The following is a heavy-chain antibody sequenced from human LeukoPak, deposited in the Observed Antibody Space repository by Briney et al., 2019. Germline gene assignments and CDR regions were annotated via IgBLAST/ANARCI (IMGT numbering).Heavy chain of an antibody. D-gene: IGHD2-21*02. CDR1: GYTFTSYG. Sequence: ASVKVSCKASGYTFTSYGISWVQQAPGRGLEWMGWISAYNGNTNYAQKLQGRVTMTTDTSTSTAYMELRSLRSDDTAVYYCARTPAEYCGGDCYSDYWGQGTLVTVSS. V-gene: IGHV1-18*01. J-gene: IGHJ4*02. CDR2: ISAYNGNT. CDR3: ARTPAEYCGGDCYSDY.